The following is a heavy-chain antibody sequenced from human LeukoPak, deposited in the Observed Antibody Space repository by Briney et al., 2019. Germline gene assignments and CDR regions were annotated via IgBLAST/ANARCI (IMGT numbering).Heavy chain of an antibody. D-gene: IGHD3-10*01. Sequence: SQTLSLTCAISGDSVSSSSAAWNWIRQYPSRGLEWLGRTYYRSKWYNDYAVSVKSRITINPDTSKNQFSLQLNSVTPEDTAVYYCARDEYYYGSGSYNYGMDVWGQGTTVTVSS. V-gene: IGHV6-1*01. CDR3: ARDEYYYGSGSYNYGMDV. CDR2: TYYRSKWYN. CDR1: GDSVSSSSAA. J-gene: IGHJ6*02.